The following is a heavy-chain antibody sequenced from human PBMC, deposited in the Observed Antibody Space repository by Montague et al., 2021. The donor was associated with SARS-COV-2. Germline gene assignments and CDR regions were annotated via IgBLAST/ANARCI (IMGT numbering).Heavy chain of an antibody. CDR1: GFTFSRYE. Sequence: SLRLSCAASGFTFSRYEMNWVRQAPGKGLEWVSYISSSGSTIYYXXSLKGRFTISRDNAKNSLYLQMNSLRAEDTAVYYCARDSLFRSGYSSGWPDYWGQGTLVTVSS. V-gene: IGHV3-48*03. D-gene: IGHD6-19*01. J-gene: IGHJ4*02. CDR2: ISSSGSTI. CDR3: ARDSLFRSGYSSGWPDY.